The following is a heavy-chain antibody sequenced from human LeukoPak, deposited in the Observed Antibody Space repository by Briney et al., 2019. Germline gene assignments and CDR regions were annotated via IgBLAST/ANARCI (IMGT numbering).Heavy chain of an antibody. D-gene: IGHD6-6*01. CDR3: ARRGIAARRSFDY. J-gene: IGHJ4*02. Sequence: GASVKVSCKASGYPLTSYDINWLRQATGQGLEWMGWMNPNSGNTGYAQKFQGRVTMTRNTSISTAYMELSSLRSEDTAVYYCARRGIAARRSFDYWGQGTLVTVSS. CDR1: GYPLTSYD. CDR2: MNPNSGNT. V-gene: IGHV1-8*01.